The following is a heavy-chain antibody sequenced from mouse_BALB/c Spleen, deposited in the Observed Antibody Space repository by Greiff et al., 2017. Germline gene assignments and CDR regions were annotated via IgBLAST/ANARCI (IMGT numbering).Heavy chain of an antibody. CDR1: GYTFTSYW. Sequence: DLVKPGASVKLSCKASGYTFTSYWINWIKQRPGQGLEWIGRIAPGSGSTYYNEMFKGKATLTVDTSSSTAYIQLSSLSSEDSAVYFCARWGYGSSYDYFDYWGQGTTLTVSS. CDR3: ARWGYGSSYDYFDY. J-gene: IGHJ2*01. CDR2: IAPGSGST. D-gene: IGHD1-1*01. V-gene: IGHV1S41*01.